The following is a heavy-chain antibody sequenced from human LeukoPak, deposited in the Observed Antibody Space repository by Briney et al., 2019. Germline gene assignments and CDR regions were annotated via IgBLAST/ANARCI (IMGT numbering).Heavy chain of an antibody. D-gene: IGHD3/OR15-3a*01. CDR2: ITGSLSTI. CDR1: GFTFSSYA. J-gene: IGHJ4*02. Sequence: PGGSLRLSCAASGFTFSSYAMSWVRQAPGKGLEWVSYITGSLSTIYYADSVKGRFTISRDNAKNSVYLQMNSLRLEDTAVYYCARTGLGMYSFDYWGQGILVTVSS. V-gene: IGHV3-48*01. CDR3: ARTGLGMYSFDY.